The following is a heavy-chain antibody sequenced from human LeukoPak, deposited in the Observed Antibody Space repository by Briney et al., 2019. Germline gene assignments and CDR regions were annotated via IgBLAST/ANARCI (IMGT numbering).Heavy chain of an antibody. CDR2: IYSNGDT. CDR1: GGPITRSAYY. Sequence: PSETLSLTCTVSGGPITRSAYYWVWVRQSPGRGLEWLGSIYSNGDTYYNPSFEGRVTIAIETSKNQFSLKMTSVTAADTAAYYCTSRGFRLPLDAFDVWGQGTRVAVSS. CDR3: TSRGFRLPLDAFDV. V-gene: IGHV4-39*01. D-gene: IGHD5-24*01. J-gene: IGHJ3*01.